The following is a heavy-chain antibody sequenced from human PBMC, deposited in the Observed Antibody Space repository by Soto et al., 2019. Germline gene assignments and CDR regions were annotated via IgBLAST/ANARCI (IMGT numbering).Heavy chain of an antibody. Sequence: QVQLFQAGDEVRKPGSSVKVSCKASGYIFVNYGIAWVRQAPGQGLGWMGWSSPYSGNTHYASKVKGRLTMTTDTSTSTAYMDLRSLTSDETAVYYGAMVDNYVTPTPQDVWGQGTTVTVSS. V-gene: IGHV1-18*01. D-gene: IGHD3-16*01. CDR2: SSPYSGNT. J-gene: IGHJ6*02. CDR3: AMVDNYVTPTPQDV. CDR1: GYIFVNYG.